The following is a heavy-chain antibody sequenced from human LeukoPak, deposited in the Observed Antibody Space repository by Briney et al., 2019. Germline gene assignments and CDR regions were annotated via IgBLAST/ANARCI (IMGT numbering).Heavy chain of an antibody. CDR1: GFPFSDAW. CDR2: IKSKTDGGTT. Sequence: GGSLRLSCAASGFPFSDAWMSWVRQAPGKGLEWVGRIKSKTDGGTTDYAAPVKGRFTISRDDSKNTLYLQMNSLKTEDIAVYFCTTALDIVVVPAAVGENWFDPWGQGTLVTVSS. CDR3: TTALDIVVVPAAVGENWFDP. V-gene: IGHV3-15*01. J-gene: IGHJ5*02. D-gene: IGHD2-2*03.